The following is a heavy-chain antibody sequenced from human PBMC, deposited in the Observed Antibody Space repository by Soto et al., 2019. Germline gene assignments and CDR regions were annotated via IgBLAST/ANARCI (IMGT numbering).Heavy chain of an antibody. Sequence: EVQLLESGGGLVQPGGSLRLSCAASGFPFSTSAMNWVRQAPGKGLEWVSIISGNSDAAHYAESVKGRFTSSRDNSKNTLYLQMNSLRAADTAVYYSGKYSGAYPVYNGMNVWGHGTTVTVSS. V-gene: IGHV3-23*01. J-gene: IGHJ6*02. CDR1: GFPFSTSA. D-gene: IGHD1-26*01. CDR3: GKYSGAYPVYNGMNV. CDR2: ISGNSDAA.